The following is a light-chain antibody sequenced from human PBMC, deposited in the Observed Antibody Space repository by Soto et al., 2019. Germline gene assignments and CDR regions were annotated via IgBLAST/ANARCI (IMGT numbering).Light chain of an antibody. CDR3: QQSYSTPFA. V-gene: IGKV1-39*01. J-gene: IGKJ3*01. Sequence: DIQMTQSPSSLSASVGDRVTITCRASQSISSYLNWYQQKPVKAPKLLIYAASSLQSGVPSRFSGSGSGTDFTLTISSLQPKDFATYYCQQSYSTPFAFGPGTKVDIK. CDR2: AAS. CDR1: QSISSY.